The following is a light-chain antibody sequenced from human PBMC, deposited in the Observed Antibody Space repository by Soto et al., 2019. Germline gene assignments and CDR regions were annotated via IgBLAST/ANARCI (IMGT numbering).Light chain of an antibody. Sequence: DIVMTQSPDSLAVSLGERATINCKSSQSVLYSPNNKNYLAWYQQKPGQPPKLLIYWASTRESGVPDRFSGRGSETDFTRTSNSLQAEDEAVYYCQQYINAPQTFGQGTKVEIK. CDR2: WAS. J-gene: IGKJ1*01. CDR1: QSVLYSPNNKNY. V-gene: IGKV4-1*01. CDR3: QQYINAPQT.